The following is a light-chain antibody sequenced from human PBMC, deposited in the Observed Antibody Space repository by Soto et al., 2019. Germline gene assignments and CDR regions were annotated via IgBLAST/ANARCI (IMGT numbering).Light chain of an antibody. J-gene: IGKJ1*01. CDR3: QQYGSSRWT. V-gene: IGKV3-20*01. CDR1: QSVSGSY. Sequence: EIVLTQSPGTLSLSPGERATLSCRASQSVSGSYLAWYQQRPGTAPRLLIYGASSRATGIPDRFSGSGSGTDFTLTITRLEPEDFAVYYCQQYGSSRWTFGRGTKVEIK. CDR2: GAS.